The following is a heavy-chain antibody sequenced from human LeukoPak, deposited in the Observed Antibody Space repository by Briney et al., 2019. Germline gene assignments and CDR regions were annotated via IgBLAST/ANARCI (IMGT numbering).Heavy chain of an antibody. CDR2: LSGDGSDT. J-gene: IGHJ4*02. V-gene: IGHV3-23*01. Sequence: GGCLRLSCQASGFPLSTSPMSWVRQAPGKGLEWVSTLSGDGSDTYYADSVKGRFTISRDTSKNTLFLQMNSLRADDTAIYYCTKGGHGDYWGQGTMVTVSS. D-gene: IGHD2-21*02. CDR1: GFPLSTSP. CDR3: TKGGHGDY.